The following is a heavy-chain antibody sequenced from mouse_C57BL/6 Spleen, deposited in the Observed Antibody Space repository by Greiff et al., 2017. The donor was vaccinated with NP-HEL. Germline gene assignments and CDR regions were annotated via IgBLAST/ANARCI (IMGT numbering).Heavy chain of an antibody. V-gene: IGHV1-26*01. CDR3: ARAEYYYGSSSFAY. J-gene: IGHJ3*01. CDR2: INPNNGGT. D-gene: IGHD1-1*01. CDR1: GYTFTDYY. Sequence: EVQLQQSGPELVKPGASVKISCKASGYTFTDYYMNWVKQSHGKSLEWIGDINPNNGGTSYNQKFKGKATLTVDKSSSTAYMELRSLTSEDSAVYYCARAEYYYGSSSFAYWGKGTLVTVSA.